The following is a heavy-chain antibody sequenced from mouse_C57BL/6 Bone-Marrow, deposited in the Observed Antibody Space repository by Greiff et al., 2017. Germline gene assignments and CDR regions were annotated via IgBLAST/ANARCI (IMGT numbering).Heavy chain of an antibody. Sequence: QVQLQQSGAELMKPGASVKLSCTATGYTFTGYWIEWVKQRPGHGLEWIGEILPGSGSTNYNEKFKGKATFTADTSSNTAYMQLSSLTTEDSAIYYCARPLVYYYGSSSFAYWGQGTLVTVSA. CDR3: ARPLVYYYGSSSFAY. D-gene: IGHD1-1*01. J-gene: IGHJ3*01. CDR2: ILPGSGST. CDR1: GYTFTGYW. V-gene: IGHV1-9*01.